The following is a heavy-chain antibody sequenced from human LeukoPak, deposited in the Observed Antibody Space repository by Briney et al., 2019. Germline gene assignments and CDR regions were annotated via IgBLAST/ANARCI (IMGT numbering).Heavy chain of an antibody. J-gene: IGHJ4*02. CDR1: GFTFSSYG. D-gene: IGHD4-17*01. Sequence: GGSLRLSCAASGFTFSSYGMSWVRQAPGKGLEWVSAISGSGGSTYYADSVKGRFTISRDNSKNTLYLQMNSLRAEDTAVYYCARALNDYGDYVFDYWGQGTLVTVSS. CDR3: ARALNDYGDYVFDY. V-gene: IGHV3-23*01. CDR2: ISGSGGST.